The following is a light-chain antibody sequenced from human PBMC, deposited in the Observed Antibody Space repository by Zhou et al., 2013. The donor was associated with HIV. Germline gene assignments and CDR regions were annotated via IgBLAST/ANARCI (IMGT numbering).Light chain of an antibody. CDR1: QGISNY. CDR2: AAS. CDR3: QCGYITPPLT. Sequence: DIQMTQSPSSLSASVGDRLTITCRASQGISNYLAWYQQKPGKVPKLLIYAASSLQGGVPSTFSGSGSGTDFTLTIRSLRPEDFATYSCQCGYITPPLTFGGGTKVEIK. V-gene: IGKV1-39*02. J-gene: IGKJ4*01.